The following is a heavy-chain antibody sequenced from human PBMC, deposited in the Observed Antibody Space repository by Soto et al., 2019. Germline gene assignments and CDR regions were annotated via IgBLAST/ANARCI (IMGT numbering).Heavy chain of an antibody. V-gene: IGHV4-34*01. CDR2: INHSGST. J-gene: IGHJ6*02. CDR3: ARTGITMVRGAKYYYYGMDV. D-gene: IGHD3-10*01. CDR1: GGSFSGYY. Sequence: PSETLSLTCAVYGGSFSGYYWSWIRQPPGKGLEWIGEINHSGSTNYNPSLKSRVTISVDTSKNQFSLKLSSVTAADTAVYYCARTGITMVRGAKYYYYGMDVWGQGTTVTVS.